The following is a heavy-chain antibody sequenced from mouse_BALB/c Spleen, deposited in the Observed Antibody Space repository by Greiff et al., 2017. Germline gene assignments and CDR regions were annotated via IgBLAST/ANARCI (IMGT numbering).Heavy chain of an antibody. CDR3: ARHYDYEAAWFAY. CDR1: GYSITSDYA. J-gene: IGHJ3*01. CDR2: ISYSGST. Sequence: EVKLQESGPGLVKPSQSLSLTCTVTGYSITSDYAWNWIRQFPGNQLEWMGYISYSGSTSYNPSLKSRISITRDTSKNQFFLQLNSVTTEDTATYYCARHYDYEAAWFAYWGQGTLVTVSA. V-gene: IGHV3-2*02. D-gene: IGHD2-4*01.